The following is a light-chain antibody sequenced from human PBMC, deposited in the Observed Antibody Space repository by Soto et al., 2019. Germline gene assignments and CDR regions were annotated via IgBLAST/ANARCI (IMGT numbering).Light chain of an antibody. CDR2: EGN. V-gene: IGLV2-23*01. CDR1: NL. J-gene: IGLJ2*01. CDR3: CSYAGQRVV. Sequence: QSALNQPASVAGSPGQAITISCTYNLVSWYQQHPGKAPKLMIYEGNKRPSGVSNRFSGSKSGNTASLTISGLQAEDEADYYCCSYAGQRVVFGGGTQLTVL.